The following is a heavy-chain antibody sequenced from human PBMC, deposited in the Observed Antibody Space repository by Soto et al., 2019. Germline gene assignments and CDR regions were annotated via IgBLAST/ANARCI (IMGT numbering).Heavy chain of an antibody. V-gene: IGHV3-23*01. Sequence: EVKLLESGGGLIQPGGSLRLSCAASGFSFSTYAMGWVRQAPGKGLEWVSVMSNTGGNRYYADSVKGRFTISRDNSKNTLFLQMSSLRAEDTAVYYCAKDAARTSGWYYFDYWGQESLVTVSS. CDR3: AKDAARTSGWYYFDY. J-gene: IGHJ4*02. CDR1: GFSFSTYA. CDR2: MSNTGGNR. D-gene: IGHD6-19*01.